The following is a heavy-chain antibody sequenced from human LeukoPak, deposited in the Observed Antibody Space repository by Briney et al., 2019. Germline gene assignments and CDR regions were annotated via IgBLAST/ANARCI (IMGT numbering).Heavy chain of an antibody. J-gene: IGHJ4*02. CDR3: STDILETNWGGY. D-gene: IGHD7-27*01. CDR2: IKSKTDGGTT. CDR1: GFTFSGSA. Sequence: GGSLRLSCAASGFTFSGSAMHWVRQASGKGLEWVSRIKSKTDGGTTHYAAPVKGRFTISRDDSKDTLYLQMNSLKTEDTAVYYCSTDILETNWGGYWGQGTLVTVSP. V-gene: IGHV3-15*01.